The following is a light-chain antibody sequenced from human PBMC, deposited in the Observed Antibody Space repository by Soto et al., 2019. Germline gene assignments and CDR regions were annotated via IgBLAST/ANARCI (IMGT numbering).Light chain of an antibody. CDR1: SSDVGGYNY. CDR2: DVS. CDR3: SSYTSSSTLVG. J-gene: IGLJ2*01. V-gene: IGLV2-14*01. Sequence: QSALTQPASVSGSPGQSITISCTGTSSDVGGYNYFSWYQQHPGKAPKLVTYDVSNRPSGVSNRFSGSKSGNTASLTISGLQAEDEADYYCSSYTSSSTLVGFGGGTEVTVL.